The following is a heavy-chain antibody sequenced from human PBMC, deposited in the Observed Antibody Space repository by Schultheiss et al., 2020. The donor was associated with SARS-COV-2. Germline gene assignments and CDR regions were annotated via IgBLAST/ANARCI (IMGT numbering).Heavy chain of an antibody. D-gene: IGHD6-19*01. V-gene: IGHV4-59*08. Sequence: LETLSLTCTVSGGSISSYYWSWIRQPPGKGLEWIGYIYYSGSTNYNPSLKSRVTISVDTSKNQFSLKLSSVTAADTAVYYCARHQRQWPDSYYFDYWGQGTLVTVSS. CDR2: IYYSGST. CDR3: ARHQRQWPDSYYFDY. CDR1: GGSISSYY. J-gene: IGHJ4*02.